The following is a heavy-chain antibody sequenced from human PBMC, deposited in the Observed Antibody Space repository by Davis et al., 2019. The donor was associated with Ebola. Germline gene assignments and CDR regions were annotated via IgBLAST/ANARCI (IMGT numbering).Heavy chain of an antibody. Sequence: SETLSLTCTVSGGSISSYYWSWIRQPPGKGLEWIGYIYYSGSTNYNPSLKSRCTISEDSSKNQFSLKLSSVTAADTAVYYCARANWNDWFDPWDQGTLVTVSS. J-gene: IGHJ5*02. CDR2: IYYSGST. D-gene: IGHD1-1*01. V-gene: IGHV4-59*01. CDR1: GGSISSYY. CDR3: ARANWNDWFDP.